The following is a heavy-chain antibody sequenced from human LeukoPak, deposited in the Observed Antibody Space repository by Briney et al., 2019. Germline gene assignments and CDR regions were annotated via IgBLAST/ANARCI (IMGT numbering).Heavy chain of an antibody. Sequence: GGSLRLSCAASGFSVSSNYMSWVRQAPGKGLEWVLVIYTGGATYYADSVKGRFTISRDNSKNTLYLQMNSLRAEDTAVYYCASSLVVTNFDYWGQGTLVTVSS. CDR3: ASSLVVTNFDY. V-gene: IGHV3-66*01. J-gene: IGHJ4*02. D-gene: IGHD2-15*01. CDR2: IYTGGAT. CDR1: GFSVSSNY.